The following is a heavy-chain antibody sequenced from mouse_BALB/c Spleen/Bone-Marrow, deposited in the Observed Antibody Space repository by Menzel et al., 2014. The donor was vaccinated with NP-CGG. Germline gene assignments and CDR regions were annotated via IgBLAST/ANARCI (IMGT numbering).Heavy chain of an antibody. D-gene: IGHD2-3*01. Sequence: DLVKPGASVKLSCKASGYTFTNFWINWIKQRPGQGLEWIGRIAPGSGTTYYNEMFKGKATLTVDTSSSTACIQLSSLSSEDSAVYFCARYDYAMAYWGQGTSVTVSS. CDR3: ARYDYAMAY. CDR2: IAPGSGTT. CDR1: GYTFTNFW. V-gene: IGHV1S41*01. J-gene: IGHJ4*01.